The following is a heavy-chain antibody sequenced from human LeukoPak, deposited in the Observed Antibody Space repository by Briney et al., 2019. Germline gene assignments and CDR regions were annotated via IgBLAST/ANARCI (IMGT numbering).Heavy chain of an antibody. CDR2: IYYSGST. J-gene: IGHJ6*03. CDR1: GGSISSSSYY. Sequence: SETLSLTCTVSGGSISSSSYYWGWIRQPPGKGLEWIGSIYYSGSTYYNPSLKSRVTISVDTSKNQFSLKLSSVTAADTAVYYCAAGIAARSFYYYMDVWGKGTTVTVSS. D-gene: IGHD6-6*01. CDR3: AAGIAARSFYYYMDV. V-gene: IGHV4-39*07.